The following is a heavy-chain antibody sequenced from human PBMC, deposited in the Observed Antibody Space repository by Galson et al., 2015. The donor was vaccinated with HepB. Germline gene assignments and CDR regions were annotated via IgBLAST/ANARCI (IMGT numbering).Heavy chain of an antibody. CDR3: ARDGTMVRGVIMDYHYYYGMDV. CDR2: MNPNSGGT. J-gene: IGHJ6*02. D-gene: IGHD3-10*01. CDR1: GYTFTAYY. Sequence: SCKASGYTFTAYYMNWVRQAPGKGLEWMGRMNPNSGGTKFAQKFQGRVTMTRDTSISTVYLDLRRLRSDDTAVYYCARDGTMVRGVIMDYHYYYGMDVWGQGTTVTVSS. V-gene: IGHV1-2*06.